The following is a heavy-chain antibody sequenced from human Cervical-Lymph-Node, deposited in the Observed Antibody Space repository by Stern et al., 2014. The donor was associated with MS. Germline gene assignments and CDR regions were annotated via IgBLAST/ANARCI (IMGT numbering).Heavy chain of an antibody. CDR3: ARGRCSSNSCYDYYGLDV. D-gene: IGHD2-2*01. J-gene: IGHJ6*02. V-gene: IGHV1-8*01. Sequence: VQLVESGAEVKKPGVSVKVSCKASGYVFTSYEINWVRQATGQGLEWMGWMNPKRGNTGYAQKFQGRVTLTRNISTNTVYIEMSSLRSEDTAVYYCARGRCSSNSCYDYYGLDVWGQGTAVTVSS. CDR2: MNPKRGNT. CDR1: GYVFTSYE.